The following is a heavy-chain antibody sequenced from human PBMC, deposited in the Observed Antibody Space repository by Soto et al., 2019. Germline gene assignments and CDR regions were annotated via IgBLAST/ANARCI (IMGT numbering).Heavy chain of an antibody. V-gene: IGHV1-46*01. Sequence: QVQLVQSGAEVKKPGASVKVSCKAYGYTFTSYYMHWVRQAPGQGLEWMGIINPSGGSTSDAQKFQGRVTMTRETSTSTVYMELSSLRSEDTAVYYCARARGITGTPRRGWFDPWGQGPLVTVSS. CDR1: GYTFTSYY. CDR2: INPSGGST. D-gene: IGHD1-7*01. CDR3: ARARGITGTPRRGWFDP. J-gene: IGHJ5*02.